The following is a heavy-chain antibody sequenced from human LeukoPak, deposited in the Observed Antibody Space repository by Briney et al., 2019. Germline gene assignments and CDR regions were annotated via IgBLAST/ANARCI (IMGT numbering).Heavy chain of an antibody. CDR2: IDYSGGNT. J-gene: IGHJ4*02. D-gene: IGHD3-10*01. CDR3: VATRVCGGVLLRPNCLYFEN. CDR1: GFTFNNYV. Sequence: GGSLRLSCAASGFTFNNYVMSWVRQAPGKGLEWVSGIDYSGGNTNYADSVLGRFTVSRGNSKNTPYLQMNSLRAEDTAVYYCVATRVCGGVLLRPNCLYFENWGQGTLVSVSS. V-gene: IGHV3-23*01.